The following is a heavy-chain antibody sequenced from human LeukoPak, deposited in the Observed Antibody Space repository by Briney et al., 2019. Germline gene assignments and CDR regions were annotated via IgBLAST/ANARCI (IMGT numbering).Heavy chain of an antibody. J-gene: IGHJ4*02. V-gene: IGHV3-30-3*01. D-gene: IGHD3-16*02. Sequence: GGSLRLSCAASGFTFSSYTMHWGREAPGKGLEWVAVISYDGSNKYYAESVKGRFTISRDNSKNTLYLQMNSLRAEDPAVYYCAREGNYVWGSYRYTGYFAYWGQGTLVTVSS. CDR3: AREGNYVWGSYRYTGYFAY. CDR1: GFTFSSYT. CDR2: ISYDGSNK.